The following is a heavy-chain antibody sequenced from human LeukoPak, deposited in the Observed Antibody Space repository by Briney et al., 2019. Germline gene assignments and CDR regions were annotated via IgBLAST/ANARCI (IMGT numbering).Heavy chain of an antibody. CDR1: GGSISPYF. CDR3: ARDDYRGVTNFDP. Sequence: SETLSLTCTVSGGSISPYFWSWMRQTPGKGLEWIGYISYTGSTNYNPALKSRVTISVDTSKNQFSLQLTSVTAADAAVYYCARDDYRGVTNFDPWGQGTLVTVSS. V-gene: IGHV4-59*01. D-gene: IGHD3-10*01. J-gene: IGHJ5*02. CDR2: ISYTGST.